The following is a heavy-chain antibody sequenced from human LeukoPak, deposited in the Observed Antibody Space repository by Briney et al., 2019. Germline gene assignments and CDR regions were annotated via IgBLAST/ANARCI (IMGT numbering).Heavy chain of an antibody. CDR2: ISYDGSNK. Sequence: GGSLRLSCAASGFTFSSYAMHWVRQAPGKGLEWVAVISYDGSNKYYADSVKGRFTISRDNSKNTLYLQMNSLRAEDTAVYYCARAFLWSDYYYYGMDVWGQGTTVTVSS. D-gene: IGHD3-3*01. CDR3: ARAFLWSDYYYYGMDV. V-gene: IGHV3-30-3*01. CDR1: GFTFSSYA. J-gene: IGHJ6*02.